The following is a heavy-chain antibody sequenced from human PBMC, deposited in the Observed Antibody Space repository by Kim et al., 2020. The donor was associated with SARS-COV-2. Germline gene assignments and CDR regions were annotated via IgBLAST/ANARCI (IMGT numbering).Heavy chain of an antibody. CDR3: ARGGSSWYLVCDY. D-gene: IGHD6-13*01. Sequence: GGSLRLSCAASGFTFSSYAMSWVRQAPGKGLEWVSAISGSGGSTYYADSVKGRFTISRDNSKNTLYLQMNSLRAEDTAVYYCARGGSSWYLVCDYWGQGTLVTVSS. J-gene: IGHJ4*02. V-gene: IGHV3-23*01. CDR2: ISGSGGST. CDR1: GFTFSSYA.